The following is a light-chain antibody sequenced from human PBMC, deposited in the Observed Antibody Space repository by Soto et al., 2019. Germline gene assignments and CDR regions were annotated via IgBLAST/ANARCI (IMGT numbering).Light chain of an antibody. V-gene: IGKV1-9*01. J-gene: IGKJ5*01. CDR3: QQLYSYPIT. CDR1: QDISRF. Sequence: DIQLTQSPSFLSTSVGDRVTITCRARQDISRFLAWYQQKPGQAPKLLIYAASTLQSGVPSRFSGSGSGTEFTLTISSLQPEDFGTYYCQQLYSYPITFGQGTRLEIK. CDR2: AAS.